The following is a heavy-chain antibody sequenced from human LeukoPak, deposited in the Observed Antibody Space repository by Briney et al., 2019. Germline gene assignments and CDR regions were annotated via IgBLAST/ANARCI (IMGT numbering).Heavy chain of an antibody. J-gene: IGHJ5*02. Sequence: SENLSLTCTVSGGSISSRTYYWGWIRQPPGKGLEWIGSFFYSGSTYSNPSLKSRLTFSVDTSKNQFSLNLDSVTAADTAVYYCARGPLLIDGYNTPYKRYNWFDPWGQGTLVTVSS. V-gene: IGHV4-39*01. CDR3: ARGPLLIDGYNTPYKRYNWFDP. CDR1: GGSISSRTYY. D-gene: IGHD5-24*01. CDR2: FFYSGST.